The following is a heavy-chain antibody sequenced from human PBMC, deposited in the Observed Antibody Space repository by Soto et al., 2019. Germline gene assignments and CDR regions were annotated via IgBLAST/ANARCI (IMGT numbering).Heavy chain of an antibody. Sequence: ASVKVSCKASGYTFTSYDVNWVRQATAQGREWMGWMNPNSGNTGYAQKFQGRVTMTRNTSISTAYMELSSLRSEDTAVYYCARATPFVAVAGTGVVADMHAFDIWGQGTMVTVSS. CDR2: MNPNSGNT. D-gene: IGHD6-19*01. V-gene: IGHV1-8*01. J-gene: IGHJ3*02. CDR1: GYTFTSYD. CDR3: ARATPFVAVAGTGVVADMHAFDI.